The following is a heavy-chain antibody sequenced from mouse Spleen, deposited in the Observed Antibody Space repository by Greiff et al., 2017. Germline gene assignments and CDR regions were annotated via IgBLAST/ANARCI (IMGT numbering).Heavy chain of an antibody. CDR3: ARKLTGTRAMDY. CDR1: GYTFTSYG. V-gene: IGHV1-81*01. Sequence: VQLQESGAELARPGASVKLSCKASGYTFTSYGISWVKQRTGQGLELIGEIYPRSGNTYYNEKFKGKATLTADKSSSTAYMELRSLTSEDSAVYFCARKLTGTRAMDYWGEGTSVTVSS. D-gene: IGHD4-1*01. CDR2: IYPRSGNT. J-gene: IGHJ4*01.